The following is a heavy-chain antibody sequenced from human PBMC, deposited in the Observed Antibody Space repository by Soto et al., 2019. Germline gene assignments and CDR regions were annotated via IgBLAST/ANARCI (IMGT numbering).Heavy chain of an antibody. D-gene: IGHD2-21*01. V-gene: IGHV1-8*03. J-gene: IGHJ4*02. CDR3: VRYCVAATY. CDR1: GYTFTSYN. Sequence: QVHLIQSGAELKKPGASVKVSCKASGYTFTSYNINWVRQAAGKGLEWTGYMNPNSGTTGYAHKFHNRITFTRDPSTPTAYMELNSLTSDDTAMYFCVRYCVAATYWGQGTQFTVSS. CDR2: MNPNSGTT.